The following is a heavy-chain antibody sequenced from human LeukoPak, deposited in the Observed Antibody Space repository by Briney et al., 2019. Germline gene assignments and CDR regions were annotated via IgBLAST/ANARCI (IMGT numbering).Heavy chain of an antibody. CDR3: ARVGGSWYLGAYYFDY. J-gene: IGHJ4*02. Sequence: SETLSLTCTVSDDSITMYYWTWIRQPPGKGLEWIGEINHSGSTNYNPSLKSRVTISVDTSKNQFSLKLSSVTAADTAVYYCARVGGSWYLGAYYFDYWGQGTLVTVSS. CDR2: INHSGST. CDR1: DDSITMYY. D-gene: IGHD6-13*01. V-gene: IGHV4-34*01.